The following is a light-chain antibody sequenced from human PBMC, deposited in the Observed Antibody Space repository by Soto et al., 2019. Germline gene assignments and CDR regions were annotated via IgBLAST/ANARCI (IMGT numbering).Light chain of an antibody. CDR2: KAT. Sequence: DIQMTQSPSTLSAFVGDRVTITCRAIQSISSWLAWYQQKPGKAPKVLIYKATSLESGVPSRFSGSGSGTEFTLTISRLQPDDVATYYCQQYSTYCTFGQGTKVEIK. V-gene: IGKV1-5*03. J-gene: IGKJ1*01. CDR3: QQYSTYCT. CDR1: QSISSW.